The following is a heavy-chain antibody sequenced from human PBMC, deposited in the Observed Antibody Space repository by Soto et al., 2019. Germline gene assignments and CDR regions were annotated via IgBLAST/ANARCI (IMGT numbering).Heavy chain of an antibody. CDR2: LSYDGSNK. J-gene: IGHJ4*02. Sequence: QVQLVESGGGVVQPGRSLRLSCAASGFTFSSYAMHWVRQAPGKGLEWVAVLSYDGSNKYYADSVKGRSTISRDNSKNTXYLXMNXXXXXXXXXXXXXXXXXXXXXXXXXXXXXXWGQGTLVTVSS. CDR1: GFTFSSYA. V-gene: IGHV3-30-3*01. CDR3: XXXXXXXXXXXXXXXXXX.